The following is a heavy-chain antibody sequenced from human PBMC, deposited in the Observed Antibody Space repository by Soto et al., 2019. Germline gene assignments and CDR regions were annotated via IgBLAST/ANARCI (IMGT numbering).Heavy chain of an antibody. CDR2: INHSGNT. Sequence: SETLSLTCAVYGGSFSGYYWSWLRQPPGKGLEWIGEINHSGNTNYKSSLKSRVTISVDTSKNQFSLKLTSVTAADTAVYYCARDKITGLFDYWGQGTLVTVSS. V-gene: IGHV4-34*01. CDR3: ARDKITGLFDY. CDR1: GGSFSGYY. D-gene: IGHD2-8*02. J-gene: IGHJ4*02.